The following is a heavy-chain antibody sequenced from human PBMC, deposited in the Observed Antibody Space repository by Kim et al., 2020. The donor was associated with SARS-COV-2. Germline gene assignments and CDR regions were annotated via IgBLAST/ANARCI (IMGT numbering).Heavy chain of an antibody. CDR2: MNPNSDNT. J-gene: IGHJ4*02. Sequence: ASVKVSCKASGYSFTSYDINWVRQATGQGLEWMGWMNPNSDNTGYAQEFQGRVTMTRNTSISTAYMELSSLRSEDTAVYYCAIFHDYGDFFDYWGQGTLV. CDR3: AIFHDYGDFFDY. V-gene: IGHV1-8*01. CDR1: GYSFTSYD. D-gene: IGHD4-17*01.